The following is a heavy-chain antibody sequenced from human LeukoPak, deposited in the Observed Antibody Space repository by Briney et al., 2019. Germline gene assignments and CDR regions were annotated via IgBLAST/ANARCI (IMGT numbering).Heavy chain of an antibody. CDR2: INSDGSIT. V-gene: IGHV3-74*03. D-gene: IGHD4-17*01. J-gene: IGHJ5*01. Sequence: GGSLRLSCEASGFTFSSHWMHWVRQAPGKGLVWVSGINSDGSITKNADSVKGRFTITRDKAKKTLNLQMHSLRAEDTAVYYCARDGKYGDFDSWGQGTLVTVSS. CDR1: GFTFSSHW. CDR3: ARDGKYGDFDS.